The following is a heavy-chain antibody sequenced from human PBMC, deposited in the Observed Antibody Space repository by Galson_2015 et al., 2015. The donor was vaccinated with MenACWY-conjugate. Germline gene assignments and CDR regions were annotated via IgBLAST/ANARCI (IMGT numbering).Heavy chain of an antibody. Sequence: SLRLSCAASGFTFSDYYMSWIRQAPGKGLEWVSYISSSSSYTNYADSVKGRFTISRDNAKNSLYLQMNSLRAEDTAVYYCARDPSLVVVPAAIRQNGGMDVWGQGTTVTVSS. CDR1: GFTFSDYY. D-gene: IGHD2-2*02. CDR2: ISSSSSYT. V-gene: IGHV3-11*06. J-gene: IGHJ6*02. CDR3: ARDPSLVVVPAAIRQNGGMDV.